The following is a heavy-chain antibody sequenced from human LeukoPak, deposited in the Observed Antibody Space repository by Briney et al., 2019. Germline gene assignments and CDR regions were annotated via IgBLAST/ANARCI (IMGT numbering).Heavy chain of an antibody. CDR2: IYYSGST. V-gene: IGHV4-39*01. CDR3: ARHYSPVARNWFDP. D-gene: IGHD5-18*01. Sequence: PSGTLSVTRTVSRGSLSSSSYYWGWIRQPPGKGLEWLGSIYYSGSTYYNLSLKSRFTISVDTSKSHFSLTLSSVTAADTAVYYCARHYSPVARNWFDPWGQGTLVIVSS. J-gene: IGHJ5*02. CDR1: RGSLSSSSYY.